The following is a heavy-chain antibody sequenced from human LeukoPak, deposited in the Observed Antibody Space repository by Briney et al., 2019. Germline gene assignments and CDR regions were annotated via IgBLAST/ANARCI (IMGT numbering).Heavy chain of an antibody. CDR3: ARDDCSSISRYHNWFDP. CDR2: IKQGGSEK. CDR1: GFTFSSYW. V-gene: IGHV3-7*01. J-gene: IGHJ5*02. D-gene: IGHD2-2*01. Sequence: GGSLRLSCAASGFTFSSYWMSWVRQAPGKGLEWVANIKQGGSEKYYVDSVKGRFTISRDNAKNSLYLQMNSLRAEDTAVYYCARDDCSSISRYHNWFDPWGQGTLVTVSS.